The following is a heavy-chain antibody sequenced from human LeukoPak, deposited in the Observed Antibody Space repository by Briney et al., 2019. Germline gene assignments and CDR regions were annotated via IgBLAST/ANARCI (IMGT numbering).Heavy chain of an antibody. V-gene: IGHV1-18*01. CDR2: ISAYNGNT. D-gene: IGHD5-18*01. CDR3: AREDGTSMDNAFDI. J-gene: IGHJ3*02. Sequence: ASVKVSCKASGYTFTSYGISWVRRAPGQGLEWMGWISAYNGNTNYAQKLQGRVTMTTDTSTSTAYMELRSLRSDDTAVYYCAREDGTSMDNAFDIWGQGTMVTVSS. CDR1: GYTFTSYG.